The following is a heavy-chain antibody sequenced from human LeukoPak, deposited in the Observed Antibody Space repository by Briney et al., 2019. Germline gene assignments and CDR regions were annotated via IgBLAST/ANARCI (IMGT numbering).Heavy chain of an antibody. V-gene: IGHV1-69*04. CDR1: GGTFSSYA. CDR3: ASTSGSYNGGIWGYYYYGMDV. D-gene: IGHD1-26*01. CDR2: IIPIFGIA. J-gene: IGHJ6*02. Sequence: SVKVSCKASGGTFSSYAISWVRQAPGQGLEWMGRIIPIFGIANYAQKFQGRVTITADKSTSTAYMELSSLRSEDTAVYYCASTSGSYNGGIWGYYYYGMDVWGQGTTVTVSS.